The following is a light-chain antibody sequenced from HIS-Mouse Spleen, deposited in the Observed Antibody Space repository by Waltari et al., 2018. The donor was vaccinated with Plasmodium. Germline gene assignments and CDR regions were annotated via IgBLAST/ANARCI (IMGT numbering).Light chain of an antibody. V-gene: IGLV3-10*01. J-gene: IGLJ3*02. Sequence: SYELPQPPSVSASPGQTASITCSGAALPKKYAYWYQQKSGQAPVLVIYEDSKRPSGIPERFSGSSSGTMATLTISGAQVEDEADYYCYSTDSSGNHRVFGGGTKLTVL. CDR1: ALPKKY. CDR2: EDS. CDR3: YSTDSSGNHRV.